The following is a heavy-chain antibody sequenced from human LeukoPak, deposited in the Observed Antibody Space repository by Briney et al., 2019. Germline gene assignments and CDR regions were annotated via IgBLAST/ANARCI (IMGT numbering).Heavy chain of an antibody. CDR3: ARGLVDTAMVAIDY. J-gene: IGHJ4*02. CDR1: GGSFSGYY. D-gene: IGHD5-18*01. V-gene: IGHV4-34*01. Sequence: PSETLSLTCAVYGGSFSGYYWSWIRQPPVKGLEWIGEINHSGSTNYNPSLKSRVTISVDTSKNQFSLKLSSVTAADTAVYYCARGLVDTAMVAIDYWGQGTLVTVSS. CDR2: INHSGST.